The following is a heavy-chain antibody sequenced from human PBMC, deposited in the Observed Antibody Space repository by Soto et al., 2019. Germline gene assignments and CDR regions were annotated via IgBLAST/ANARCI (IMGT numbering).Heavy chain of an antibody. J-gene: IGHJ6*02. V-gene: IGHV1-69*06. D-gene: IGHD6-13*01. Sequence: QVQLAQSGAEVKKPGSSVKVSCKASGGTFSNSAISWVRQAPGQGLEWMGWIIPIFDTPKYAENSKGRVTITADISTSTDYMELSSLRPEDTAVYYGATVAYSSRRTYYYCYFGVDVWGQGTTVTVSS. CDR1: GGTFSNSA. CDR3: ATVAYSSRRTYYYCYFGVDV. CDR2: IIPIFDTP.